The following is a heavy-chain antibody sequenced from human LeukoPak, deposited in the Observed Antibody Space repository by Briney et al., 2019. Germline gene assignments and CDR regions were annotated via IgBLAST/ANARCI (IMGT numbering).Heavy chain of an antibody. CDR2: IYTSGST. V-gene: IGHV4-4*07. J-gene: IGHJ4*02. CDR1: GGSISSYY. Sequence: PSETLSLTCTVSGGSISSYYWSWIRQPAGKGLEWIGRIYTSGSTNYNPSLKSRVTMSVDTSKNQFSLKLSSVTAADTAVYSCARQWWSLTWYYFDYWGQGTLVTVSS. CDR3: ARQWWSLTWYYFDY. D-gene: IGHD2-15*01.